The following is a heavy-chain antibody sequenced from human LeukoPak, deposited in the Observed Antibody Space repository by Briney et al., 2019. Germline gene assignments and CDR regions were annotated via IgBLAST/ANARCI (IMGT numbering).Heavy chain of an antibody. V-gene: IGHV3-48*02. J-gene: IGHJ4*02. CDR2: ISSSSSTI. CDR1: GFTFSSYE. D-gene: IGHD2-15*01. Sequence: GGSLRLSCAASGFTFSSYEMNWVRQAPGKGLEWVSYISSSSSTIYYADSVKGRFTISRDNAKNSLFLQMNSLRDEDTAVYYCARGWGCTGGSCYYDYWGQGTLVTVSS. CDR3: ARGWGCTGGSCYYDY.